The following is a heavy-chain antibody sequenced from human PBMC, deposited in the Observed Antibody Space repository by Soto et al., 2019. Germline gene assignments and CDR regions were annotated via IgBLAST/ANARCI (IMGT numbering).Heavy chain of an antibody. J-gene: IGHJ2*01. V-gene: IGHV1-69*13. CDR3: ARDHTPNCGGDCYSVQWYFDL. CDR2: IIPIFGTA. CDR1: GGTFSSYA. D-gene: IGHD2-21*02. Sequence: SVKVSCKASGGTFSSYAISWVRQAPGQGLEWMGGIIPIFGTANYAQKFQGRVTITADESTSTAYMELSSLRSEDTAVYYCARDHTPNCGGDCYSVQWYFDLWGRGTPVTVSS.